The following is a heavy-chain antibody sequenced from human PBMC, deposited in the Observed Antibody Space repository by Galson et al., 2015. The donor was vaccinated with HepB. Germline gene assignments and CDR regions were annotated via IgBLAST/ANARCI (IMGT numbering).Heavy chain of an antibody. Sequence: SVKVSCKASGYTFTNYGISWVRQAPGQGLEWMGWISTYNGNTDNAQKFQGRVTMTTDTSTSTAYMELRSLSSDDTAIYYCARDRSRIPVAAYWGRGTLVTVSS. D-gene: IGHD6-19*01. CDR3: ARDRSRIPVAAY. V-gene: IGHV1-18*04. J-gene: IGHJ4*02. CDR2: ISTYNGNT. CDR1: GYTFTNYG.